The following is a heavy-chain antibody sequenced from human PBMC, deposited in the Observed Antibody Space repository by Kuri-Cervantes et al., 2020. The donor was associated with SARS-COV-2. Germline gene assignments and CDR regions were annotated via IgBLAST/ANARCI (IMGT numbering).Heavy chain of an antibody. CDR2: IKQDGSEK. V-gene: IGHV3-7*01. Sequence: GGSLRLSCAASGFTFSSCWMSWVRQAPGKGLEWVANIKQDGSEKYYVDSVKGRFTISRDNAKNSLYLQMNSLRAEDTAVYYCARGRFRDYWGQGTLVTVSS. D-gene: IGHD2-21*01. J-gene: IGHJ4*02. CDR3: ARGRFRDY. CDR1: GFTFSSCW.